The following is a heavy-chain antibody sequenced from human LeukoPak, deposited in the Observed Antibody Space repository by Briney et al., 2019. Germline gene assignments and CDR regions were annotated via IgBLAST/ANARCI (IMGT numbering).Heavy chain of an antibody. V-gene: IGHV3-43*02. D-gene: IGHD3-22*01. CDR2: ISGDGTTT. J-gene: IGHJ4*02. CDR1: EFTFDEYA. Sequence: GGSLRLSCAASEFTFDEYAMHWVRQAPGKGLEWVSLISGDGTTTSYADSVKGRFTISRDNSKDSLYLQMDSLRSEDTGLYFCARDISSWYDTSGYFDCWGQGTRVTVSS. CDR3: ARDISSWYDTSGYFDC.